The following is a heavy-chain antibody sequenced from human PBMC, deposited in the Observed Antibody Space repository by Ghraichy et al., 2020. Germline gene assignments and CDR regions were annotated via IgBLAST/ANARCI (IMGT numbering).Heavy chain of an antibody. CDR3: ARDPYDSSAFDY. D-gene: IGHD3-22*01. CDR2: ISYDGSNK. CDR1: GFTFSSYA. J-gene: IGHJ4*02. Sequence: GGSLRLSCAASGFTFSSYAMHWVRQAPGKGLEWVAVISYDGSNKYYADSVKGRFTISRDNSKNTLYLQMNSLRAEDTAVYYCARDPYDSSAFDYWGQGTLVTVSS. V-gene: IGHV3-30*04.